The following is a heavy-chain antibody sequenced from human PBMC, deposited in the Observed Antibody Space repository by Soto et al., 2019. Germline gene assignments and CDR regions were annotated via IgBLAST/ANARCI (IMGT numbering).Heavy chain of an antibody. Sequence: EVQLVESGGGLVQPGGSLRLSCAASGFAFSSYWRHWVRQAPGKGLVWVSRINSDGSSTRYAGSVKGRFTISRDNAKKTLYLKVNSLRTEDTAVYYCVRAEYTNGWYYFDYWGQGTLVTVCS. D-gene: IGHD6-19*01. CDR3: VRAEYTNGWYYFDY. CDR2: INSDGSST. V-gene: IGHV3-74*01. J-gene: IGHJ4*02. CDR1: GFAFSSYW.